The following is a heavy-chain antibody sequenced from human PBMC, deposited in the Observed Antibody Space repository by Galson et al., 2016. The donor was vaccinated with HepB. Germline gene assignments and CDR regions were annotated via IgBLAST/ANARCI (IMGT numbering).Heavy chain of an antibody. Sequence: CAISGDSVSSNSAAWNWIRQSPSRGLEWLGRTYYRSKWYNDYAVSVKSRITINPDTSKNQFSLQLNSVTPEDTAVYYCAREFEGYCSSTSCYTDNYYYGMDVWGQGTTVTVSS. CDR2: TYYRSKWYN. J-gene: IGHJ6*02. V-gene: IGHV6-1*01. CDR3: AREFEGYCSSTSCYTDNYYYGMDV. D-gene: IGHD2-2*02. CDR1: GDSVSSNSAA.